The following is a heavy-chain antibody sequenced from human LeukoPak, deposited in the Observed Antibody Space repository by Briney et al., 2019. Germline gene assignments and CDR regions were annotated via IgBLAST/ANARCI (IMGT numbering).Heavy chain of an antibody. D-gene: IGHD3-3*01. J-gene: IGHJ5*02. Sequence: GESLKISCKGSGYSFTSYWIGWVRQMPGKGLEWMGIIYPGDSDTRYSPSFQGHVTISADKSISTAYLQWSSLKASDTAMYYCARHGEYDFWSGYPQFDPWGQGTLVTVSS. V-gene: IGHV5-51*01. CDR1: GYSFTSYW. CDR3: ARHGEYDFWSGYPQFDP. CDR2: IYPGDSDT.